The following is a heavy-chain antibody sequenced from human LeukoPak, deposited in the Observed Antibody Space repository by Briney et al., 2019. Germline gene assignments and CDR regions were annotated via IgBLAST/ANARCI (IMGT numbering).Heavy chain of an antibody. CDR2: IYYSGST. Sequence: SETLSLTCTVSGGSISSYYWSWIRQPPGKGLEWIGYIYYSGSTNYNPSLKSRVTISVDTSKNQFSLKLSSVTAADTAVYYCARGNDYGDQRGLGFDYWGQGTLVTVSS. J-gene: IGHJ4*02. V-gene: IGHV4-59*01. D-gene: IGHD4-17*01. CDR1: GGSISSYY. CDR3: ARGNDYGDQRGLGFDY.